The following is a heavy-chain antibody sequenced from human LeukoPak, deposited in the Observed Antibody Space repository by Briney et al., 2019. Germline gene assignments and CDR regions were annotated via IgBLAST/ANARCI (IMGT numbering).Heavy chain of an antibody. V-gene: IGHV4-59*01. CDR1: GGSISSYY. Sequence: SETLSLTCTVSGGSISSYYWSWIRQPPGKGLEWIGYIYYSGSTNYNPSLKSRVTISVDTSKNQFSLKLGSVTAADTAVYYCAKSGFLEWYFDFWGQGNMVTVSS. D-gene: IGHD3-3*01. CDR2: IYYSGST. CDR3: AKSGFLEWYFDF. J-gene: IGHJ4*02.